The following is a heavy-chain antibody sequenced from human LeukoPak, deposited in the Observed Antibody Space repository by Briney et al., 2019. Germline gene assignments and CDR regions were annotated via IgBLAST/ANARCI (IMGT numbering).Heavy chain of an antibody. D-gene: IGHD5-12*01. J-gene: IGHJ4*02. CDR3: ARDKYTGYETFDY. CDR1: GYTFTGYY. Sequence: ASVKVSCKASGYTFTGYYMHWVRQAPGQGLEWMGWINPNSGGTNYAQKFQGGVTMTRDTSISTAYMELNRLTSDDTAVYYCARDKYTGYETFDYWGQGTPVTVSS. V-gene: IGHV1-2*02. CDR2: INPNSGGT.